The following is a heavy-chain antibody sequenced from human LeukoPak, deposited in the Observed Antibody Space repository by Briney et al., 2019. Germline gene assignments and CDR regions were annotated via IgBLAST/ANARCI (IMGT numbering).Heavy chain of an antibody. Sequence: ASVKVSCKVSGYTLTELSMHWVRQAPGKGLEWMGGFDHEDGETIYAQKFQGRVTMTEDTSTDTAYMELSSLRSEDTAVYYCATGGWLRNWFDPWGQGTLVTVSS. CDR2: FDHEDGET. V-gene: IGHV1-24*01. D-gene: IGHD5-12*01. CDR3: ATGGWLRNWFDP. J-gene: IGHJ5*02. CDR1: GYTLTELS.